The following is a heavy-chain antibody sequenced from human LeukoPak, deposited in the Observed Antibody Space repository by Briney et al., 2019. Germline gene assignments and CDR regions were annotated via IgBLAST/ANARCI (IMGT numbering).Heavy chain of an antibody. Sequence: SETLSLTCAVYGGSFSGYYWSWIRQPPGKVLEWIGEINHSGSTNYNPSLKSRVTISVDTSKNQFSLKLSSVTAADTAVYCCARCFNYYDSSGYPMNYHFDYWGQGTLVTVSS. D-gene: IGHD3-22*01. J-gene: IGHJ4*02. CDR2: INHSGST. CDR3: ARCFNYYDSSGYPMNYHFDY. CDR1: GGSFSGYY. V-gene: IGHV4-34*01.